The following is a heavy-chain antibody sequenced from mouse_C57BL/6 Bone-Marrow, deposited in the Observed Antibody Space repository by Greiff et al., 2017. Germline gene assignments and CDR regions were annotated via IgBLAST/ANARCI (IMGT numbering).Heavy chain of an antibody. CDR1: GYTFTSYG. V-gene: IGHV1-81*01. CDR2: IYPRSGNT. D-gene: IGHD3-2*02. CDR3: AREGYSSGYC. J-gene: IGHJ2*01. Sequence: QVQLQQSGAELARPGASVKLSCKASGYTFTSYGISWVKQRTGQGLEWIGEIYPRSGNTYYNEQFKGKATLTADKSSSTAYMELRSLTSEDSAVYFCAREGYSSGYCWGQGTTLTVSS.